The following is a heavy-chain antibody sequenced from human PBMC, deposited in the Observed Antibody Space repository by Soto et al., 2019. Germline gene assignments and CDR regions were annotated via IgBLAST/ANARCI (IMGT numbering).Heavy chain of an antibody. D-gene: IGHD2-2*01. CDR2: ISAYNGNT. CDR1: GYTFTSYG. Sequence: ASGKVSCKASGYTFTSYGISWLRQAPGQGLEWMGWISAYNGNTNYAQKLQGRVTMTTDTSTSTAYMELRSLRSDDTAVYYCARAGYCISTRCRPYPCYRXDVRGQGTTVTVSS. CDR3: ARAGYCISTRCRPYPCYRXDV. J-gene: IGHJ6*02. V-gene: IGHV1-18*01.